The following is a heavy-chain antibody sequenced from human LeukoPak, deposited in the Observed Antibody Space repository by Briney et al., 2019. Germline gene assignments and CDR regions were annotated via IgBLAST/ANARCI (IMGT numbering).Heavy chain of an antibody. J-gene: IGHJ4*02. Sequence: SQTLSLTCTVSGGSISSGDYYWRWIRQPPGKGLEWIGYIYYSGSTYYNPSLKSRVTISVDTSKNQFSLKLSSVTAADTAVYYCATSRVESGSYGFDYWGQGTLVTVSS. CDR1: GGSISSGDYY. CDR2: IYYSGST. V-gene: IGHV4-30-4*08. CDR3: ATSRVESGSYGFDY. D-gene: IGHD1-26*01.